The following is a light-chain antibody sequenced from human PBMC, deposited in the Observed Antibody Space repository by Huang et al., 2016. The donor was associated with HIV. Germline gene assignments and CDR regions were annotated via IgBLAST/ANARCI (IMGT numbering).Light chain of an antibody. J-gene: IGKJ4*01. CDR1: QSIGTY. V-gene: IGKV3-11*01. CDR2: DVS. CDR3: QQRSKWPLT. Sequence: QSPVTLSLSPGDRATLSCRASQSIGTYLAWYHQKSGQAPRLLIYDVSNRAAGVPARFSASGSETDFTLTIASLDPDDFAIYHCQQRSKWPLTFGGGTKVEMK.